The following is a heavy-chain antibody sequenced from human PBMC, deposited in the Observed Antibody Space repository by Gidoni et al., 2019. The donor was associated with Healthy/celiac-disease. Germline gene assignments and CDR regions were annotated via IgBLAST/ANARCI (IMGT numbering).Heavy chain of an antibody. V-gene: IGHV3-48*03. J-gene: IGHJ6*02. CDR3: ARDEGGSGWYNYYGMDV. Sequence: EVQLVESGGGLVQPGGSLRLSCAASGFTFRSYEMNWVRQAPGKGLEWVSYISSSGSTIYYADSVKGRFTISRDNAKNSLYLQMNSLRAEDTAVYYCARDEGGSGWYNYYGMDVWGQGTTVTVSS. D-gene: IGHD6-19*01. CDR2: ISSSGSTI. CDR1: GFTFRSYE.